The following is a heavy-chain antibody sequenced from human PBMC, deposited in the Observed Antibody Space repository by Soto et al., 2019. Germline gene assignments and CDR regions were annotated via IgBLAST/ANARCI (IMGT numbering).Heavy chain of an antibody. CDR1: GYTFSNNG. Sequence: VQSGGEVKKPGASVKVSCKASGYTFSNNGFTWVRQAPGQGLEWMGWIGGYNGNTNYAPKFQGRVTMTADTATSTAHMELRGLRSDDTAVYYCATAIAATGPADSWCQGTLVTVSS. CDR2: IGGYNGNT. CDR3: ATAIAATGPADS. J-gene: IGHJ4*02. V-gene: IGHV1-18*01. D-gene: IGHD6-13*01.